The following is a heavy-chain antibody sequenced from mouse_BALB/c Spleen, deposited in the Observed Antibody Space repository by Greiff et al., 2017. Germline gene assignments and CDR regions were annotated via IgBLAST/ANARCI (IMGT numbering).Heavy chain of an antibody. CDR1: GFNIKDTY. CDR2: IDPANGNT. CDR3: AREDLAWFAY. D-gene: IGHD5-1*01. V-gene: IGHV14-3*02. Sequence: VHVKQSGAELVKPGASVKLSCTASGFNIKDTYMHWVKQRPEQGLEWIGRIDPANGNTKYDPKFQGKATITADTSSNTAYLQLSSLTSEDTAVYYCAREDLAWFAYWGQGTLVTVSA. J-gene: IGHJ3*01.